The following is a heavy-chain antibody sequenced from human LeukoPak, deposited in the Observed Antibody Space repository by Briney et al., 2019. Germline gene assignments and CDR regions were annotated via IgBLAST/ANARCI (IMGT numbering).Heavy chain of an antibody. CDR3: XXEASGYYPRGAFDI. V-gene: IGHV3-9*01. D-gene: IGHD3-22*01. CDR1: GFTFDDYA. CDR2: ISWNSGSI. J-gene: IGHJ3*02. Sequence: GGSLRLSCAASGFTFDDYAMHWVRQAPGKGLEWVSGISWNSGSIGYADSVKGRFTISRDNAKNSLYLQMNSLRAEDTALYYXXXEASGYYPRGAFDIWGQGTMVTVSS.